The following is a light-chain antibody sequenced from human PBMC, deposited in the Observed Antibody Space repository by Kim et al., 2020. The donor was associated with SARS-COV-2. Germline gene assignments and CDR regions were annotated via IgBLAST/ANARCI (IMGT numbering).Light chain of an antibody. J-gene: IGKJ5*01. CDR2: DAS. CDR3: QQRSNWPIT. CDR1: QSVSNY. V-gene: IGKV3-11*01. Sequence: LPPGESATLSCRASQSVSNYLAWYQQKSGQAPRLLIYDASNRATGIPPRFSGSGSGTDFTLTISSLEPEDFAVYYCQQRSNWPITFGQGTRLEIK.